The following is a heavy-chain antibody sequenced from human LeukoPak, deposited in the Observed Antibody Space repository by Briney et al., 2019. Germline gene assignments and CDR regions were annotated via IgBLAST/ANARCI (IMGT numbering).Heavy chain of an antibody. CDR1: EYTFTSYD. CDR2: MNPNSGNT. D-gene: IGHD5-12*01. Sequence: ASVKVSCKASEYTFTSYDINWVRQATGQGLEWMGWMNPNSGNTVYAQKFQGRVTMTRDTSISTAYMELSSLRSEDTAVYYCARDLECGASGYDCQFDPWGQGTLVTVPS. V-gene: IGHV1-8*01. CDR3: ARDLECGASGYDCQFDP. J-gene: IGHJ5*02.